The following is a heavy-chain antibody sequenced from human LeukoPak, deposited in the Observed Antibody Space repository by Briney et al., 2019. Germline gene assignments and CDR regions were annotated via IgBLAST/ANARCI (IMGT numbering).Heavy chain of an antibody. Sequence: SETLSLTCTVSGDSLYYWGWIRQPPGKGLEWIGSVYSTGHTNYNQSLKSRVTMSIDTSKNQFSLKLSSVTAADTAVYYCARQGGRASPFGYWGQGTLVTVSS. CDR3: ARQGGRASPFGY. CDR2: VYSTGHT. D-gene: IGHD1-26*01. V-gene: IGHV4-39*01. J-gene: IGHJ4*02. CDR1: GDSLYY.